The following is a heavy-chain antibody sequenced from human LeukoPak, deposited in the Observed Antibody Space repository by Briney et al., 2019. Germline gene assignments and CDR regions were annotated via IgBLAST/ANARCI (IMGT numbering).Heavy chain of an antibody. V-gene: IGHV4-59*01. CDR3: ARDITA. CDR2: IYYSGST. CDR1: GGPISSYY. J-gene: IGHJ5*02. Sequence: PSETLSLTCTVSGGPISSYYWSWIRQPPGKGLEWIGYIYYSGSTNYNPSLKSRVTISVDTSKNQFSLKLSSVTAADTAVYYCARDITAWGQGTLVTVSS. D-gene: IGHD3-3*01.